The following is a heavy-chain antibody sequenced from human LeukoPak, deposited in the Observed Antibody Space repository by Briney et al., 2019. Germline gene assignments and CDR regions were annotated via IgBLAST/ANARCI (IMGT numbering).Heavy chain of an antibody. Sequence: GSLRLSCEVSGLTVSSNYTSWVRQAPGKGLEWVSVTYTGGKTYYAESVKGRVTISRDNSKNTLYLQMNSLRAGDSAVYYCARTTTVTTGYAMDVWGQGTTVTVSS. J-gene: IGHJ6*02. V-gene: IGHV3-66*01. D-gene: IGHD4-17*01. CDR1: GLTVSSNY. CDR3: ARTTTVTTGYAMDV. CDR2: TYTGGKT.